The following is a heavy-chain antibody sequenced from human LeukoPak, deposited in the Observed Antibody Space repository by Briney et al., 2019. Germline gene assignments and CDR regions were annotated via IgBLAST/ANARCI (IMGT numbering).Heavy chain of an antibody. Sequence: PSETLSLTCTVSGDSMSNYYWSWIRQPPGKGLEWIGYIYYSGSTSYNPSLKSRGTISEDTSKNQFSLKLTSVTAADTAVYYCARSVVLYYFDYWGQGALVTVSS. CDR1: GDSMSNYY. CDR2: IYYSGST. D-gene: IGHD2-2*01. J-gene: IGHJ4*02. CDR3: ARSVVLYYFDY. V-gene: IGHV4-59*01.